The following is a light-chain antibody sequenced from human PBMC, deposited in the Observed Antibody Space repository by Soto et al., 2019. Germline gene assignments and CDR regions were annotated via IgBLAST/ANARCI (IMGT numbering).Light chain of an antibody. CDR2: DVS. CDR1: SSDVGGYNY. CDR3: CPYAGSYTPYV. Sequence: QSALTQPRSVSGSPGQSVTVCCTGTSSDVGGYNYVSWYQQHPGKAPKLMIYDVSKRPSGVPDRFSGSKSGNTASLTISGLQAEDEADYYCCPYAGSYTPYVFGTGTKVTVL. J-gene: IGLJ1*01. V-gene: IGLV2-11*01.